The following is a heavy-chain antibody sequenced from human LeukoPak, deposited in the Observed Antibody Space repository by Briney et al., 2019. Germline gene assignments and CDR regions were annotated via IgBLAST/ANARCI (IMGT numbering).Heavy chain of an antibody. D-gene: IGHD2-15*01. CDR3: ATESELRTSPMGSCYAFDI. J-gene: IGHJ3*02. CDR1: GYTLTELS. V-gene: IGHV1-24*01. CDR2: FDPEDGET. Sequence: ASVKVSCNVSGYTLTELSMHWVRQAPGKGLEWMGGFDPEDGETIYAQKFQGRVTMTEDTSTDTAYMELSSLRSEDTAVYYCATESELRTSPMGSCYAFDIWGQGTMVTVSS.